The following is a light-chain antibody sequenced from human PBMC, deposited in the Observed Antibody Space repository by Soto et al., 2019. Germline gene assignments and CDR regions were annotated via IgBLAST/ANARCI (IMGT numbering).Light chain of an antibody. J-gene: IGKJ1*01. CDR2: AAS. Sequence: DIQMTQSPSSLSASVGDRVTITCRASQGISNYLAWYQQKPGKVPKLLIYAASTLQSGVPSRFSGSGSGTDFTLTIRSMQTEDVANYYCQKYNSAPQTFGQGTKVDTK. V-gene: IGKV1-27*01. CDR1: QGISNY. CDR3: QKYNSAPQT.